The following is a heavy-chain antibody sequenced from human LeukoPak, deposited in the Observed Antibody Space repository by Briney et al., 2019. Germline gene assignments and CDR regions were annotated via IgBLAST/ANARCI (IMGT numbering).Heavy chain of an antibody. CDR3: ARAKDVVVIADFDY. Sequence: ASVKVSCKASGYTFTSYAMRWVRQAPGQRLEWMGWINAGNGNTKYSQKFQGRVTITRDTSASTAYMELSSLRSEDTAVYYCARAKDVVVIADFDYWGQGTLVTVSS. D-gene: IGHD2-21*01. V-gene: IGHV1-3*01. CDR2: INAGNGNT. CDR1: GYTFTSYA. J-gene: IGHJ4*02.